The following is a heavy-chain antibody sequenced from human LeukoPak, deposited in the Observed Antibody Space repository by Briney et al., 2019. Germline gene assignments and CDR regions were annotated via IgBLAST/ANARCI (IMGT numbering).Heavy chain of an antibody. CDR1: GYTFTSYG. CDR3: ARGLSADFWSSEMLGV. CDR2: ISAYNGNT. J-gene: IGHJ6*04. Sequence: ASVKVSCKASGYTFTSYGISWVRQAPGQGREWMGWISAYNGNTNYAQKLQGRVTMITDTSTSTAYMELRSLRSDDTAVYYCARGLSADFWSSEMLGVWGKGTTVTVSS. D-gene: IGHD3-3*01. V-gene: IGHV1-18*01.